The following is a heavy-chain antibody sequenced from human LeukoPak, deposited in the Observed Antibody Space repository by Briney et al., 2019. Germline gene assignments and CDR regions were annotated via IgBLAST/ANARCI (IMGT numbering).Heavy chain of an antibody. D-gene: IGHD1-26*01. CDR2: INPNSGGT. V-gene: IGHV1-2*02. CDR1: GYTFTGYY. Sequence: GASAKVSCKASGYTFTGYYTHWVRQAPGQGLEWMGWINPNSGGTNYAQKFQGRVTMTRDTSISTAYMELSRLRSDDTAVYYCARFPGDSGSYFYPFDYWGQGTLVTVSS. CDR3: ARFPGDSGSYFYPFDY. J-gene: IGHJ4*02.